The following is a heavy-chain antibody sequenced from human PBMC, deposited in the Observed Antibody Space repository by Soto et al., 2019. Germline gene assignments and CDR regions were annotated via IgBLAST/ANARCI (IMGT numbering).Heavy chain of an antibody. D-gene: IGHD3-3*01. V-gene: IGHV3-53*04. J-gene: IGHJ6*03. Sequence: GGSLRLSCAASGFTVSSNYMSWVRQAPGKGLEWVSVIYSGGSTYYADSMKGRFTISRHNSKNTLYIQMNSLRDEDTAVYYCARVRGYDFGSVRQNYYYYMDVWGKGTTVTVSS. CDR2: IYSGGST. CDR1: GFTVSSNY. CDR3: ARVRGYDFGSVRQNYYYYMDV.